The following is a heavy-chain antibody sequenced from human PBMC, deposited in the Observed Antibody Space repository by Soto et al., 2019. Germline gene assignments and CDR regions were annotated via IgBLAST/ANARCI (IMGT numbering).Heavy chain of an antibody. Sequence: PWGSLRLSFAASGFTFSRYGMHWVRQTPAKGLEWVSVISYDGSNKYYADSVKGRFTISRDNSKNTLYLQMNSLRAEDTAVYYCAKGYLEGYDYWGQVTLVTVSS. D-gene: IGHD1-1*01. J-gene: IGHJ4*02. CDR2: ISYDGSNK. CDR3: AKGYLEGYDY. CDR1: GFTFSRYG. V-gene: IGHV3-30*18.